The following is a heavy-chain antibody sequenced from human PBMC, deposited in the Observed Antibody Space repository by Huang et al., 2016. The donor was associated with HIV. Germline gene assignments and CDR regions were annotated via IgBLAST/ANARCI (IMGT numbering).Heavy chain of an antibody. J-gene: IGHJ4*02. V-gene: IGHV4-39*01. CDR2: IYYSGST. CDR3: ARLPGSITMIRGVITDPY. D-gene: IGHD3-10*01. CDR1: GGSIRSDNYY. Sequence: PGLVKPSETLSLTCTVSGGSIRSDNYYWGWIRQPPGKGLEWIGSIYYSGSTYYNPSLKRRVTITVDTSKNQFSLKMRSVTAADTAVYYCARLPGSITMIRGVITDPYWGQGTLVTVSS.